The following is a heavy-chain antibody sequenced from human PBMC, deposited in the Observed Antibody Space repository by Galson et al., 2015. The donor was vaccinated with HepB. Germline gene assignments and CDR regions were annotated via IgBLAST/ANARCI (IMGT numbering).Heavy chain of an antibody. D-gene: IGHD2-2*01. CDR2: IDPSDSYT. V-gene: IGHV5-10-1*01. J-gene: IGHJ5*02. CDR1: GYSFTSYW. Sequence: QSGAEVKKPGESLRISCKGSGYSFTSYWISWVRQMPGKGLEWMGRIDPSDSYTNYSPSFQGHVTISADKSISTAYLQWSSLKASDTAMYYCARHPRSVVVPAAMGRWGYNWFDPWGQGTLVTVSS. CDR3: ARHPRSVVVPAAMGRWGYNWFDP.